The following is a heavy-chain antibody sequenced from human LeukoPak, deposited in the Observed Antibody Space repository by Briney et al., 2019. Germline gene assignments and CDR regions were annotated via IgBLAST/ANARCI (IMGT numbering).Heavy chain of an antibody. CDR2: IGAGGYGT. V-gene: IGHV3-23*01. J-gene: IGHJ4*02. Sequence: PGGSLRLSCAASGFTFSSYAMGWVRQAPGKGLEWVSSIGAGGYGTYYADSVKGRFTISRDNSKNTVYLQMNSLRAEDTAPYYCAKADVNTVRVYDYWGQGTLVTVSS. D-gene: IGHD4-11*01. CDR3: AKADVNTVRVYDY. CDR1: GFTFSSYA.